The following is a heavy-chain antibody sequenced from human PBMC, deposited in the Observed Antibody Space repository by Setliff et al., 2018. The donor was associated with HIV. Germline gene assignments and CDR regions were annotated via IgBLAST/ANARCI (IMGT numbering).Heavy chain of an antibody. Sequence: KISCKTSGYSFTTYWIGWVRQAPGQGLEWMGGIIPIFGTANYAQKFQGRVTITADESTSTAYMELSSLRSEGTAVYYCARVGATPIDAFDIWGQGTMVTVSS. CDR1: GYSFTTYW. V-gene: IGHV1-69*01. CDR2: IIPIFGTA. J-gene: IGHJ3*02. CDR3: ARVGATPIDAFDI. D-gene: IGHD1-26*01.